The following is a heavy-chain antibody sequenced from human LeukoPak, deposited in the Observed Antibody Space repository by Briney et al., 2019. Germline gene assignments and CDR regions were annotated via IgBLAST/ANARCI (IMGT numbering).Heavy chain of an antibody. D-gene: IGHD6-13*01. Sequence: PGGSLRLSCAASGFTVSSNYVSWVRQAPGKGLEWVSVIYSGGSTYYADSVKGRFTISRDNSKNTLYLQMNSLRAEDTALYYCARGGAAAGTPYYFDYWGQGTLVTVSS. J-gene: IGHJ4*02. CDR3: ARGGAAAGTPYYFDY. CDR2: IYSGGST. CDR1: GFTVSSNY. V-gene: IGHV3-53*01.